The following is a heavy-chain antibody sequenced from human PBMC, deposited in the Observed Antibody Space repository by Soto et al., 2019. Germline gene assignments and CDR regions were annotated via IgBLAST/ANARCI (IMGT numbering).Heavy chain of an antibody. J-gene: IGHJ4*02. CDR2: ISYSGST. V-gene: IGHV4-59*12. CDR1: GGSISSSY. CDR3: AKDVSVNWNSGDY. D-gene: IGHD1-1*01. Sequence: PSETLSLTCTVSGGSISSSYWIWIRQPPGKGLEWIGYISYSGSTNSNPSLKSRVTISVDTSKNQFSLKLSSVTAADTAVYYCAKDVSVNWNSGDYWGQGTLVTV.